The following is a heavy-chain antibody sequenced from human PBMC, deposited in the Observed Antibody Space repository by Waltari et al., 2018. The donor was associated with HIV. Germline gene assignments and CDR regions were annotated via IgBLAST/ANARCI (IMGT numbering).Heavy chain of an antibody. CDR2: IPYDGSNE. CDR1: GFTFRRYA. J-gene: IGHJ6*02. Sequence: EQLAESGGGVVQPGGSLRLSWAASGFTFRRYARHGVRQAPVKGLEWLAVIPYDGSNEAYADSVRGRLTISRDNSKDTLNLQMNSLRVEDTAVYYCARGRDNYASDYGLDVWGQGTAVTVSS. D-gene: IGHD2-2*01. V-gene: IGHV3-30*04. CDR3: ARGRDNYASDYGLDV.